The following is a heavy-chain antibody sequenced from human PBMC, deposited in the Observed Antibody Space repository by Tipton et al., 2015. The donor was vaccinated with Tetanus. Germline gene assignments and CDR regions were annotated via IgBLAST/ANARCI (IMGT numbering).Heavy chain of an antibody. J-gene: IGHJ4*02. CDR1: GDSMTNYY. CDR2: IYYSGRT. D-gene: IGHD5-24*01. Sequence: GSLRLFCTVSGDSMTNYYWSWIRQPPGKGLEWIAYIYYSGRTNYNPSLKSRVTILVDTSKSQFSLQLTSVTAADTAVYYCARTTRRWLHPDNWGQGTLVTVSS. V-gene: IGHV4-59*01. CDR3: ARTTRRWLHPDN.